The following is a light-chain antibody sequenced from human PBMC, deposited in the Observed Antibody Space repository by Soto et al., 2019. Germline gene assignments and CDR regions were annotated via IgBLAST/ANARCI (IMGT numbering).Light chain of an antibody. J-gene: IGLJ1*01. V-gene: IGLV2-23*01. CDR3: CSYAGSSTSYV. CDR2: EGS. Sequence: QSGLTPPASVAGAPGHSITISCTGTSSDVGSYNLVSWYQQHPGKAPELMIYEGSKRPSGVSNRFSGSKSGNTASLTISGLQAEDEADYYCCSYAGSSTSYVFGTGTKVTVL. CDR1: SSDVGSYNL.